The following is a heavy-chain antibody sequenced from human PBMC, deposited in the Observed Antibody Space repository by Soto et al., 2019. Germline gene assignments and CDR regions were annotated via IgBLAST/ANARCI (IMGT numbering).Heavy chain of an antibody. CDR2: INSGGSST. J-gene: IGHJ6*02. V-gene: IGHV3-74*01. CDR1: GFTFSSYW. CDR3: ARDSVTTSYYYGMDV. D-gene: IGHD4-4*01. Sequence: GGSLRLSCAASGFTFSSYWMHWVRQAPGKGLVWVSRINSGGSSTSYADSVKGRFTISRDNAKNTLYLQMNSLRAEDTAVYYCARDSVTTSYYYGMDVWGQGTTVTVSS.